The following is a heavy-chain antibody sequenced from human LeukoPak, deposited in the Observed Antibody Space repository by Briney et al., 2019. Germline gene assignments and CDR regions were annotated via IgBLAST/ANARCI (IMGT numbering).Heavy chain of an antibody. CDR2: ISTNGGST. Sequence: GGSLRLSCSASGFTFSSYGMHWVRQAPGKGLQYVSAISTNGGSTYYADSVKGRFTISRDNSKNTLYLQMSSLRAEDTAVYYCVKGVETAMVSDYWGQGTLVTVSS. J-gene: IGHJ4*02. CDR1: GFTFSSYG. CDR3: VKGVETAMVSDY. V-gene: IGHV3-64D*09. D-gene: IGHD5-18*01.